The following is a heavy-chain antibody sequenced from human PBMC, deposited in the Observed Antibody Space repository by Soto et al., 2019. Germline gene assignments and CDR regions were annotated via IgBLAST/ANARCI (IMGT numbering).Heavy chain of an antibody. J-gene: IGHJ4*02. D-gene: IGHD3-22*01. CDR1: ELTFSSYG. CDR3: ASGYSDRIGFYFDS. Sequence: ELHLVESGGGLVKPGGSLRLSCAASELTFSSYGMNWVRQAPGKGLEWVSAISSSTSFIHYADSVKGRFTISRDNAKNSLYLQMNSLRAEDTAMYYCASGYSDRIGFYFDSWGKGTLVTVSS. V-gene: IGHV3-21*01. CDR2: ISSSTSFI.